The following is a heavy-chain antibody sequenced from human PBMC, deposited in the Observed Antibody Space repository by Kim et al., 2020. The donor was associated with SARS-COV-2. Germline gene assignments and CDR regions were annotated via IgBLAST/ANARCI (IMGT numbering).Heavy chain of an antibody. CDR2: INPSGGST. Sequence: ASVKVSCKASGYTFTSYYMHWVRQAPGQGLEWMGIINPSGGSTSYAQKFQGRVTMTRDTSTSTVYMELSSLRSEDTAVYYCARDSGYDFWSGYYANAYYYGMDVWGQGTTVTVSS. CDR3: ARDSGYDFWSGYYANAYYYGMDV. D-gene: IGHD3-3*01. J-gene: IGHJ6*02. V-gene: IGHV1-46*01. CDR1: GYTFTSYY.